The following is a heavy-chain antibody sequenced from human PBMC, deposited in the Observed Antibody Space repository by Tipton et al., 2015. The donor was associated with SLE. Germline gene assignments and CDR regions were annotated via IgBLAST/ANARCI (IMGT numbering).Heavy chain of an antibody. J-gene: IGHJ5*02. V-gene: IGHV4-34*01. Sequence: LRLSCTVSGGSISSYYWSWIRQPPGKGLEWIGEINHSGSTKYNPSLKSRVTISVDTSKNQFSLKLSSVTAADTAVYYCASHSSSWFDPWGQGTLVTVSS. CDR2: INHSGST. CDR3: ASHSSSWFDP. CDR1: GGSISSYY. D-gene: IGHD6-13*01.